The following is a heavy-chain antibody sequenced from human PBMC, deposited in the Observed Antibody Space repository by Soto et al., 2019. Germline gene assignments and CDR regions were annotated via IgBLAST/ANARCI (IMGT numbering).Heavy chain of an antibody. D-gene: IGHD1-1*01. CDR1: GYPFSTYG. V-gene: IGHV1-18*01. Sequence: QGQLVQSAPEVRKPGASVKVSCKASGYPFSTYGISWVRQAPGQGLEWMGWISGYNGQTNYAQKFRGRVTFTTDTSANTAYMELRSRRSDDTATYFCARDGRKELWVEGLNAMDVWGQGTTVTVSS. CDR3: ARDGRKELWVEGLNAMDV. J-gene: IGHJ6*02. CDR2: ISGYNGQT.